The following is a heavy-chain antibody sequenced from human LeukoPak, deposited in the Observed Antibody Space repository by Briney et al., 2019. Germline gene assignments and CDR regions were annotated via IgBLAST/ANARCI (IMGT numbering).Heavy chain of an antibody. J-gene: IGHJ4*02. D-gene: IGHD3-10*02. V-gene: IGHV3-73*01. CDR3: SRQVLSVHDY. Sequence: GGSLRLSCAASGFTFSDYHMHWVRQASGKGLEWVGHIRSKANNYAKAYGASVTGRFTISRDDSKNTTYLQMDSLKTEDTAVYYCSRQVLSVHDYWGQGILVTVSS. CDR1: GFTFSDYH. CDR2: IRSKANNYAK.